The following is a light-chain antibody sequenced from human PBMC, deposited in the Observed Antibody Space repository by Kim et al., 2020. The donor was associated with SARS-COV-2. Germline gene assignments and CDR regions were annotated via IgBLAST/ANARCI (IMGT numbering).Light chain of an antibody. Sequence: DVQMTQSPSTLSASVGDTVTITCRASQSISGWLAWYQQKPGQAPKLLIYKAPTLASGIPSRFSGSGSGTEFTLTISSLQPDDFATYYCQQYNSYSLYTFGLGTKVDIK. V-gene: IGKV1-5*03. CDR1: QSISGW. CDR3: QQYNSYSLYT. J-gene: IGKJ2*01. CDR2: KAP.